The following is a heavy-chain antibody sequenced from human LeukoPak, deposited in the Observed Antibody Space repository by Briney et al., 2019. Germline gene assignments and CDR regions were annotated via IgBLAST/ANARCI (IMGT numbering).Heavy chain of an antibody. V-gene: IGHV1-2*02. J-gene: IGHJ5*02. D-gene: IGHD2-21*01. CDR2: INPNSGGT. CDR3: ARSCGGDCYFGCNRFDP. CDR1: GYTFTGYY. Sequence: GASVKVSCKASGYTFTGYYMHWVRQAPGQGLEWMGWINPNSGGTNYAQKFQGRVTMTRDTSISTAYMELSRLRSDDTAVYYCARSCGGDCYFGCNRFDPWGQGTLVTVSS.